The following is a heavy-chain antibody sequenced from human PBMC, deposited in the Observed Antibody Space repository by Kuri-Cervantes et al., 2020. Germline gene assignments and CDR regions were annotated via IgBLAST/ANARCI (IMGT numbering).Heavy chain of an antibody. J-gene: IGHJ4*02. CDR1: GGSISSYY. Sequence: SETLSLTCTVSGGSISSYYWSWIRQPPGKELEWIGYIYYSGSTNYNPPLKSRVTISVDTSKSQFSLKLSSVTAADTAVYYCARVNQGGFDYWGQGTLVTVSS. CDR3: ARVNQGGFDY. D-gene: IGHD1-14*01. V-gene: IGHV4-59*01. CDR2: IYYSGST.